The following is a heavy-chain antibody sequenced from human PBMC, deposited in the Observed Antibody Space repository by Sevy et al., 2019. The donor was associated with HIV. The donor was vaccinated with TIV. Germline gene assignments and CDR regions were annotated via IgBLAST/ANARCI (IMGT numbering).Heavy chain of an antibody. CDR3: AGTPYEPRDWLPDY. J-gene: IGHJ4*02. CDR1: GFTFSSYS. V-gene: IGHV3-21*01. D-gene: IGHD3-9*01. CDR2: ISSSGSYI. Sequence: GGSLRLSCAASGFTFSSYSMNWVRQAPGKGLEWVSSISSSGSYIYYADSVKGRFTISRDNAKNSLYLQMNSLRAEDTAVYYCAGTPYEPRDWLPDYWGQGTLVTVSS.